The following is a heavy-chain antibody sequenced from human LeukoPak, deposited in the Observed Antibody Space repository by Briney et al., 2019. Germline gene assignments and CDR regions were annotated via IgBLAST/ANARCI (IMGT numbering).Heavy chain of an antibody. D-gene: IGHD2-2*01. V-gene: IGHV3-30*03. CDR2: ISDHGRIE. CDR1: GFTFSGFG. J-gene: IGHJ4*02. CDR3: GCVVVPAAMINY. Sequence: GGSLRLSCAASGFTFSGFGMHWVRQAPGKGLEWLAVISDHGRIEYYAASVKGRFTISRDNSKNKMYLQMNSLRAEDTAVYYCGCVVVPAAMINYWGQGTLVTVSS.